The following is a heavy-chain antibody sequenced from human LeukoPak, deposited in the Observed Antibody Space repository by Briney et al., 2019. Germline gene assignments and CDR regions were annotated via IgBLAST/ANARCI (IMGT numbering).Heavy chain of an antibody. CDR1: GFSVSSNY. Sequence: GGSLRLSCAVSGFSVSSNYMSWVRQAPGKGLEWVSLIYSGGTTYYGDAVKGRFTISRDNSKNTLYLQMSSLRAEDTAVYYCASASAWYRIDYWGQGTLVTVSS. CDR2: IYSGGTT. D-gene: IGHD6-19*01. J-gene: IGHJ4*02. CDR3: ASASAWYRIDY. V-gene: IGHV3-66*01.